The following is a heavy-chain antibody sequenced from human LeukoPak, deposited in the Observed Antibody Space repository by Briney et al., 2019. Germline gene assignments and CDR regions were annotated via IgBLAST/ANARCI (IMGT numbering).Heavy chain of an antibody. CDR1: GYTFTSYY. CDR2: MNPNSGNT. V-gene: IGHV1-8*01. CDR3: ARGVGGLGNMDV. D-gene: IGHD3-16*01. J-gene: IGHJ6*03. Sequence: ASVKVSCKASGYTFTSYYINWVRQATGQGLEWMGCMNPNSGNTGYAQKFQGRVTMTRNTSTNTAYLELSSLRSDDTAVYFCARGVGGLGNMDVWGKGTTVIIS.